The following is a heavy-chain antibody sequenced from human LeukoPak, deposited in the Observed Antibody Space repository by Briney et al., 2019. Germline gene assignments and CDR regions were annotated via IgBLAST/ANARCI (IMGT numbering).Heavy chain of an antibody. Sequence: SETLSLTCAVSGGSISSGGYSWSWIRQPPGKGLEWIGYIYHSGSTYYNPSLKSRVTISVDTSKNQFSLKLSSVTAAGTAVYYCARGPWELRIWGQGTLVTVSS. J-gene: IGHJ4*02. CDR1: GGSISSGGYS. D-gene: IGHD1-26*01. CDR2: IYHSGST. CDR3: ARGPWELRI. V-gene: IGHV4-30-2*01.